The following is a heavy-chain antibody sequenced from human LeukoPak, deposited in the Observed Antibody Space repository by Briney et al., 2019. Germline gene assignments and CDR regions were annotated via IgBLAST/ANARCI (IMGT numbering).Heavy chain of an antibody. CDR2: INPSGGST. CDR1: GYTFTGYF. Sequence: ASVKVSCKAPGYTFTGYFIHWVRQAPGQGLEWMGIINPSGGSTSYAQKFQGRVTMTRDRSTSTVYMEVTSLKSDDTAVYFCARAGISDPTDYWGQGTLVIVSS. CDR3: ARAGISDPTDY. J-gene: IGHJ4*02. V-gene: IGHV1-46*01. D-gene: IGHD2-21*01.